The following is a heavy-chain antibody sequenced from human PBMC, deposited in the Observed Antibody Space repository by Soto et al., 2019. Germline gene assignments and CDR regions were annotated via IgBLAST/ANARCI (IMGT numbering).Heavy chain of an antibody. CDR2: ISAHNGNT. V-gene: IGHV1-18*01. Sequence: QVHLVQSGAEVKKPGASVKVSCKASGYTFTSYGIAWVRQAPGQGLEWMGWISAHNGNTDYAQKLEDRVIVTRDTSPSTAYMALRSLRPHDTAVYYCERGRYGDYWGQGALVTVSS. J-gene: IGHJ4*02. CDR1: GYTFTSYG. CDR3: ERGRYGDY. D-gene: IGHD4-17*01.